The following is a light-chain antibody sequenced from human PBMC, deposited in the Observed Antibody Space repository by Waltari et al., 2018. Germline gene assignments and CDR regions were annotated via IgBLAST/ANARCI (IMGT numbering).Light chain of an antibody. Sequence: DAVMTQSPLSLPVILGQPASISCRSSQSLVHRDGIIYLDWFQQRPGQPPRRLIYKISDRASGVPDRFSGSGSGTDFTLKISRVEAEDVGVYYCMQGTHWPYTFGQGTKLEIK. V-gene: IGKV2-30*02. CDR1: QSLVHRDGIIY. CDR3: MQGTHWPYT. J-gene: IGKJ2*01. CDR2: KIS.